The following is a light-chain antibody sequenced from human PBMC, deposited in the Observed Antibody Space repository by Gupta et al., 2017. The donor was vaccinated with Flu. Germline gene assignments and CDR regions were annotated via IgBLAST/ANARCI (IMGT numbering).Light chain of an antibody. Sequence: SPGTLSLSPGERATRSCRDSQSVSNYLDWYQQKRGQAPRLIIYGASNSANGIPDRFSGSGSGTDFTLTSSRREPEDFAVYYWQQDTSPWTFGQGTKVEI. CDR3: QQDTSPWT. V-gene: IGKV3-20*01. J-gene: IGKJ1*01. CDR1: QSVSNY. CDR2: GAS.